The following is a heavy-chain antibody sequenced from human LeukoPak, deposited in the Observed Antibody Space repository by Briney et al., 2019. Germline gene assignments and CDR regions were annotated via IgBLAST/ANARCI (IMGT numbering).Heavy chain of an antibody. J-gene: IGHJ4*02. CDR1: GGSISSYY. CDR3: ARDQAYYDSSGQFDY. Sequence: PSETLSLTCTVSGGSISSYYWSWIRQPAGKGLEWIGRIYTSGSTNYNPSLKSRVTMSVDTSKNQFSLKLNSVTAADTAVYYCARDQAYYDSSGQFDYWGQGTLVTVSS. D-gene: IGHD3-22*01. CDR2: IYTSGST. V-gene: IGHV4-4*07.